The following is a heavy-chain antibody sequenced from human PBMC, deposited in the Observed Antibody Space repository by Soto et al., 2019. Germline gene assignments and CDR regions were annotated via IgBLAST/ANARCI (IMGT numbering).Heavy chain of an antibody. CDR2: INPNSGGT. V-gene: IGHV1-2*04. J-gene: IGHJ4*02. CDR1: GYTFTGYY. CDR3: AWTPRKYCSSTSCYAFYFDY. Sequence: ASVKVSCKASGYTFTGYYMHWVRQAPGQGLEWMGWINPNSGGTNYAQKFQGWVTMTRDTSISTAYMELSRLRSDDTAVYYCAWTPRKYCSSTSCYAFYFDYWGQGTLVTVSS. D-gene: IGHD2-2*01.